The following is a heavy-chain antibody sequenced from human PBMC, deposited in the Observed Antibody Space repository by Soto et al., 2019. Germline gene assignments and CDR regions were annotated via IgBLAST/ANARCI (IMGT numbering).Heavy chain of an antibody. J-gene: IGHJ4*02. V-gene: IGHV1-2*04. CDR2: INPNSGGT. CDR3: ARAFPGVGIAVAGTPGQFDY. Sequence: QVQLVQSGAEVKKPGASVKVSCKASGYTFTGYYMHWVRQAPGQGLEWMGWINPNSGGTNYAQKFQGWVTMTRDTSISTAYMELSRLRSDDTAVYYCARAFPGVGIAVAGTPGQFDYWAREPWSPSPQ. D-gene: IGHD6-19*01. CDR1: GYTFTGYY.